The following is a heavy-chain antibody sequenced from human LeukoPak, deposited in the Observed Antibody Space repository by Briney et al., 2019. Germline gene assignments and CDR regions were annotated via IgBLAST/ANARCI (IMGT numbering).Heavy chain of an antibody. CDR2: IRYDGSNK. V-gene: IGHV3-30*02. CDR1: GFTFDDYG. J-gene: IGHJ4*01. D-gene: IGHD1-26*01. CDR3: AKDGSATLDY. Sequence: GGSLRLSCAASGFTFDDYGMSWVRQAPGKGLEWVAFIRYDGSNKYYADSVKGRFTISRDNSKNTLYLQMNSLRAEDTAVYYCAKDGSATLDYWGHGTLVTVSS.